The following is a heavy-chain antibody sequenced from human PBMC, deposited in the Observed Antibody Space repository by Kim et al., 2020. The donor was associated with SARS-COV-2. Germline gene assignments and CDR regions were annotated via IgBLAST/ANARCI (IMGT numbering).Heavy chain of an antibody. J-gene: IGHJ4*02. CDR2: IYYSGTT. CDR1: SDSIISYY. D-gene: IGHD6-13*01. CDR3: ARSEWRGSCHQFVY. V-gene: IGHV4-59*01. Sequence: SETLSLTCTVSSDSIISYYCSWIRQLPGKGLEWIGYIYYSGTTNYNPSLNSRVTISWDTYKNQFSLELTSVTDADTAVYYCARSEWRGSCHQFVYWGQG.